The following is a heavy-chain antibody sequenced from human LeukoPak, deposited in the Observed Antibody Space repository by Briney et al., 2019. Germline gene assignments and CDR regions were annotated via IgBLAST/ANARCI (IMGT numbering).Heavy chain of an antibody. D-gene: IGHD2-2*01. J-gene: IGHJ6*03. CDR1: GFTFSTYS. CDR2: ISSASSYI. CDR3: ARYCSSSRCLYYYHMDV. V-gene: IGHV3-21*01. Sequence: GGSLRLSCAASGFTFSTYSMNGVRQPPGKGLEGVSSISSASSYIYYADSVKGRFTISRDDAKNSLYLQMNSLRAEDTAVYYCARYCSSSRCLYYYHMDVWGKGTTVTVSS.